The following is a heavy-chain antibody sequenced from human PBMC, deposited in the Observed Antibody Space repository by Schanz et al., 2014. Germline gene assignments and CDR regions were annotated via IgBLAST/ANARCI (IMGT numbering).Heavy chain of an antibody. CDR3: ARPSDSSWYMDV. D-gene: IGHD2-21*02. CDR2: ILYDGSNK. V-gene: IGHV3-30*03. Sequence: QVQLVESGGGVAQPGRSLRLSCAASGFTFSSYGMHWVRQAPGKGLEWVAVILYDGSNKYYADSVKGRFTISRDNSKNTLYLQMNSLRVEDTAVYYCARPSDSSWYMDVWGKGTTVTVSS. CDR1: GFTFSSYG. J-gene: IGHJ6*03.